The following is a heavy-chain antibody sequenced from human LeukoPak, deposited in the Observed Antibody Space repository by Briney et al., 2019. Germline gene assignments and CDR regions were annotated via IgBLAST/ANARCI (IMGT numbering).Heavy chain of an antibody. CDR3: ARGYSSSWYGDY. CDR1: GYSISSGYY. J-gene: IGHJ4*02. V-gene: IGHV4-38-2*02. CDR2: IYHSGST. D-gene: IGHD6-13*01. Sequence: PSETLSLTCTVSGYSISSGYYWGWIRQPPGQGLEWIGSIYHSGSTYYNPSLKSRVTISVDTSKNQFSLKLSSVTAADTAVYYCARGYSSSWYGDYWGQGTLVTVSS.